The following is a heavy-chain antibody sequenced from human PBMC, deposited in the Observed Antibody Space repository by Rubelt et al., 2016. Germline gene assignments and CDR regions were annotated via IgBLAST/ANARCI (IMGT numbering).Heavy chain of an antibody. CDR2: ISGSGGRT. V-gene: IGHV3-23*01. Sequence: GLEWVSAISGSGGRTYYADSVKGRFTISRDNSKNTLYLQMNSLRAEDTAVYYCAKPYDSSGYYFDYWGQGTLVTVSS. CDR3: AKPYDSSGYYFDY. J-gene: IGHJ4*02. D-gene: IGHD3-22*01.